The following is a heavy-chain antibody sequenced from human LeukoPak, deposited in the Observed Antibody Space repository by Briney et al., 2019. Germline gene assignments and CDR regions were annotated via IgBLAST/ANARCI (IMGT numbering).Heavy chain of an antibody. Sequence: GASVKVSCRASGYTLTTYHISWVRQAPGQGLEWMGWISAYNGNTNYAQKLQGRVTLTMDTSTSTVYMELRSLRSDDTALYYCASGPGAYFDSWGLGTLVTVSS. CDR3: ASGPGAYFDS. D-gene: IGHD2-8*02. CDR1: GYTLTTYH. CDR2: ISAYNGNT. V-gene: IGHV1-18*04. J-gene: IGHJ4*02.